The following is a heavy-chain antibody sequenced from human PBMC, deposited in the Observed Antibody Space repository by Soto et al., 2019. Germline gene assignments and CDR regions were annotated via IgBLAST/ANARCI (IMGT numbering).Heavy chain of an antibody. J-gene: IGHJ3*01. D-gene: IGHD3-22*01. Sequence: GGSLRLSCAASGFTFSSYAMTWVRQAPGKGLEWVSGITSGGSTYYADSVKGRFTISRDNSKNTLYLQMNSLRAEDTAVYYCAKRRILDSSGYYAPDVWGQGTMVTVS. V-gene: IGHV3-23*01. CDR2: ITSGGST. CDR3: AKRRILDSSGYYAPDV. CDR1: GFTFSSYA.